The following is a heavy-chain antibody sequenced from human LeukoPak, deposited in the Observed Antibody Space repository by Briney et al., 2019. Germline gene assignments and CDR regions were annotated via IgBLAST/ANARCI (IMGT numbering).Heavy chain of an antibody. CDR1: GGSISSNNYS. V-gene: IGHV4-39*01. CDR3: ASPLGYCSTTSCDPRRRFDY. J-gene: IGHJ4*02. Sequence: PSETLSLTCTVSGGSISSNNYSWGWIRQPPGKGLEWIGSIYYSGSTYYNPSLKSRVTISVDTSKNQFSLKLSSVTAADTAVYYCASPLGYCSTTSCDPRRRFDYWGQGTLVTVSS. D-gene: IGHD2-2*01. CDR2: IYYSGST.